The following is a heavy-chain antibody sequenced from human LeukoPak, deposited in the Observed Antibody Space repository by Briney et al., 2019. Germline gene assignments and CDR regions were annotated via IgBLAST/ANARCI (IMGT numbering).Heavy chain of an antibody. V-gene: IGHV3-33*08. CDR2: IRFDGDIK. J-gene: IGHJ6*03. Sequence: GGSLRLSCAASGLAFSDYWMSWVRQAPGKGLEWVAFIRFDGDIKYYGEAVKGRFTISRNNAENKVFLQMDNLRAEDTAVYFCARSVSYMDVWGQGTTVTVSS. D-gene: IGHD4-17*01. CDR3: ARSVSYMDV. CDR1: GLAFSDYW.